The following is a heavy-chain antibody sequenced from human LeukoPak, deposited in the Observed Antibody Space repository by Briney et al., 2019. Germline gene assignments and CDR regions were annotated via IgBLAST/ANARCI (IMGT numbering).Heavy chain of an antibody. J-gene: IGHJ5*02. CDR1: GYTFTGYY. CDR3: ARDGIAVAHNWFDP. V-gene: IGHV1-2*02. D-gene: IGHD6-19*01. CDR2: INPNSGGT. Sequence: ASVKVSCKASGYTFTGYYMHRVRQAPGQGLEWMGWINPNSGGTNYAQKFQGRVTMTRDTSISTAYMELSRLRSDDTAVYYCARDGIAVAHNWFDPWGQGTLVTVSS.